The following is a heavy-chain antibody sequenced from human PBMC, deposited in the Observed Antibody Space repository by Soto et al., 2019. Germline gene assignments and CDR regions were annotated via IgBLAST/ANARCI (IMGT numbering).Heavy chain of an antibody. V-gene: IGHV4-59*11. CDR3: AREGYNSSAFDH. J-gene: IGHJ4*02. Sequence: PSETLSLTCAVSGGSINNHYWSWIRQPPGKGLEWIGYIFFNGFTNYNPSLKSRVTMSVDTSKNQFSLTLKSTTAADTAVYYCAREGYNSSAFDHWGQGTLVTVSS. CDR1: GGSINNHY. D-gene: IGHD5-12*01. CDR2: IFFNGFT.